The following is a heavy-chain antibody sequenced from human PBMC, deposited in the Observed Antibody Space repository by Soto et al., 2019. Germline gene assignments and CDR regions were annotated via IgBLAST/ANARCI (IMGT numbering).Heavy chain of an antibody. Sequence: GGSLRLSCAASGFILSDHYMDWVRQAPGKGLEWVGRTRNKANSYTTEYAASVKGRFTISRDDSKNPLYPQMNSLKTEDKAVYYCLKAPDDGGHSAQGWGQGTMVTVSS. D-gene: IGHD4-17*01. V-gene: IGHV3-72*01. CDR3: LKAPDDGGHSAQG. CDR1: GFILSDHY. CDR2: TRNKANSYTT. J-gene: IGHJ4*02.